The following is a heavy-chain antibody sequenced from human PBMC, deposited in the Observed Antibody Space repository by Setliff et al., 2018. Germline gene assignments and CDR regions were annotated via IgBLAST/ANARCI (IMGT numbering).Heavy chain of an antibody. CDR1: GFSITSGYF. CDR2: LYHSRTT. J-gene: IGHJ6*03. CDR3: ARVTGFLYMDV. D-gene: IGHD3-3*01. V-gene: IGHV4-38-2*01. Sequence: SETLSLTCAVSGFSITSGYFWGWIRQPPGKGLEWIGSLYHSRTTYYNPSLKSRVTMSVETSKNQFSLQLSSVTAADTAVYYCARVTGFLYMDVWGKGTTVTVSS.